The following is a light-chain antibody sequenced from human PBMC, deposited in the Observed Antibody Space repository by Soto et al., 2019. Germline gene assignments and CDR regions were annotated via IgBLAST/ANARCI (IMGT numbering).Light chain of an antibody. CDR2: DVS. J-gene: IGLJ1*01. CDR1: SSDVGGYNY. V-gene: IGLV2-14*01. Sequence: QSALTQPASVSGSPGQSITISCTGTSSDVGGYNYVSWYQQHPGKAPKLMIYDVSNRPSGVSNRFSGSKSGNTASQTISGLQAEDEADYYCSSYTSSSTLGVFGTGTKLTVL. CDR3: SSYTSSSTLGV.